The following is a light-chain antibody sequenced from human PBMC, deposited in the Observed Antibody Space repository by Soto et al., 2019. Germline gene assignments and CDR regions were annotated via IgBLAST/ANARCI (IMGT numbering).Light chain of an antibody. CDR1: SSNTGSNT. J-gene: IGLJ2*01. CDR2: SNN. CDR3: AAWDDSLNGVV. V-gene: IGLV1-44*01. Sequence: QSVLTQPPSASGTPGQRVTISCSGSSSNTGSNTVNWYQQLPGTAPKLLIYSNNQRPSGVPDRFSGSKSGTSASLAISGLQSEDEAYYYCAAWDDSLNGVVFGGGTKLTVL.